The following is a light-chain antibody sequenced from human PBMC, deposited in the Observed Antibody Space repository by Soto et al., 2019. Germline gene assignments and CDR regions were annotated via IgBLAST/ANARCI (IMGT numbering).Light chain of an antibody. V-gene: IGLV2-23*02. CDR3: CSYAGSSTWV. J-gene: IGLJ3*02. CDR2: EVS. Sequence: QSALTQPASVSGSPGQSITISCTGTSSGVGSYNLVSWYQQHPGKAPRLMIYEVSKRPSGVSNRFSGSKSGNTASLTISGLQDEDEDDYYCCSYAGSSTWVFGGGTKLTVL. CDR1: SSGVGSYNL.